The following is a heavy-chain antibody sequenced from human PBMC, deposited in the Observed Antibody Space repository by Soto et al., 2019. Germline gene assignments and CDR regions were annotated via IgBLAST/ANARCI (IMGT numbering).Heavy chain of an antibody. D-gene: IGHD2-21*01. CDR1: GFTFSSYS. J-gene: IGHJ5*02. CDR3: AREGSSCYSLNGFDP. Sequence: EVQLVESGGGLVQPGGSLRLSCAASGFTFSSYSMNWVRQAPGKGLEWLSYISSSSSTIYYADSVKGRFTISRDNAKNSLYMQMHSLRAEDTAVYYCAREGSSCYSLNGFDPWGQGTLVTVSS. CDR2: ISSSSSTI. V-gene: IGHV3-48*01.